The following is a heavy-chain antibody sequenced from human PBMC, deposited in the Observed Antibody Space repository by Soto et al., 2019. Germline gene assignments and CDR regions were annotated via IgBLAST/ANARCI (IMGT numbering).Heavy chain of an antibody. CDR2: IYYNGNT. Sequence: PSEPLSLTCTVSNGSISRYYWSWIRQPPGKGLEWIGYIYYNGNTKYNPSLKSRVTISLGTSKNEFSLRLTSVTAADTAVYFFARVPAMGGVISRWFDPWGPGTLVTVSS. J-gene: IGHJ5*02. CDR1: NGSISRYY. CDR3: ARVPAMGGVISRWFDP. V-gene: IGHV4-59*12. D-gene: IGHD3-16*02.